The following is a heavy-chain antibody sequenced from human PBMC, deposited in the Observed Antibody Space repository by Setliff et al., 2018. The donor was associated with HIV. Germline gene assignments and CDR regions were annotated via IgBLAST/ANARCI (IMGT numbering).Heavy chain of an antibody. CDR1: GGSVSGHY. Sequence: SETLSLTCAVYGGSVSGHYWGWFRQPPGKGLEWIGEITPTGDTNYIPSLKSRATMSVDTSNNRFSLKLSSVTALDTAVYYCAKTVVGDSYALPNDGFDIWGQGTMVTVSS. D-gene: IGHD3-16*01. CDR2: ITPTGDT. V-gene: IGHV4-34*01. J-gene: IGHJ3*02. CDR3: AKTVVGDSYALPNDGFDI.